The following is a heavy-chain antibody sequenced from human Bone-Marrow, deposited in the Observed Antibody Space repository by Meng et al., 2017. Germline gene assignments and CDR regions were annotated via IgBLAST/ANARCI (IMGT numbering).Heavy chain of an antibody. Sequence: VQLVESGGGLVQPGGSLGLSCAASGFTFSTHVMHWVRQAPGKGLEWVAVISHDANYKYYTDSVKGRFTISRDNSNNILYLQMNSLRIEDTTVYYCARESTGRLDYWGQGTLVTVSS. J-gene: IGHJ4*02. V-gene: IGHV3-30*10. CDR2: ISHDANYK. D-gene: IGHD4-17*01. CDR1: GFTFSTHV. CDR3: ARESTGRLDY.